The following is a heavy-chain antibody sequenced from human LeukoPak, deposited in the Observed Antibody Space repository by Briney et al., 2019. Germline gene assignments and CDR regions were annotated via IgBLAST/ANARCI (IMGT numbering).Heavy chain of an antibody. V-gene: IGHV3-66*01. D-gene: IGHD2-8*01. Sequence: GGSLRLSCAASGFTVGNNYMNWVRQAPGKGLEWVSLIFSHGETSYADSVKGRFTISRNNSKNTLYLQMNGLRVEDTAVYYCARDPPAVPINTYAWGQGTLVTVSS. CDR1: GFTVGNNY. J-gene: IGHJ4*02. CDR3: ARDPPAVPINTYA. CDR2: IFSHGET.